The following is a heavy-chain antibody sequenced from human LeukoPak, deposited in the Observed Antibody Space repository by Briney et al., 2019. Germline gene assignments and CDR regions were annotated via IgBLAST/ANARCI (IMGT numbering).Heavy chain of an antibody. V-gene: IGHV3-53*01. J-gene: IGHJ4*02. CDR1: GFTVSSNY. CDR2: IYSGGST. CDR3: AKAGIAAAGTFDY. Sequence: GGSLRLSCAASGFTVSSNYMTWVRQAPGKGLEWVSVIYSGGSTYYADSVKGRFTISRDNSKNTLFLQMNSLRAEDTAVYYCAKAGIAAAGTFDYWGQGTLVTVSS. D-gene: IGHD6-13*01.